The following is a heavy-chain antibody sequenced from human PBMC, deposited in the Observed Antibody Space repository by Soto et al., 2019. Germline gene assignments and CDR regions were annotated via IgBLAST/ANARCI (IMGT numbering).Heavy chain of an antibody. CDR1: GFTFSSYW. J-gene: IGHJ6*02. V-gene: IGHV3-7*03. D-gene: IGHD4-4*01. CDR3: ASSFTVRGFYYYYGMDV. Sequence: PGGSLRLSCAASGFTFSSYWMSWVRQAPGKGLEWVANIKQDGSEKYYVDSVKGRFTISRDNAKNSLYLQMNSLRAEDTAVYYCASSFTVRGFYYYYGMDVWGQGTTVTVSS. CDR2: IKQDGSEK.